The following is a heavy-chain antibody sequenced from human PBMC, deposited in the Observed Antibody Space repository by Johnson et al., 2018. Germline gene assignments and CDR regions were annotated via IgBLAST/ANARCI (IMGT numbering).Heavy chain of an antibody. V-gene: IGHV3-30-3*01. CDR2: ISSDGSNK. CDR1: GFTFSSYP. J-gene: IGHJ6*03. Sequence: VQLLESGGGVVQPGRSLRLSCAASGFTFSSYPMHWVRQAPGKGLEWVAVISSDGSNKYYADSVKGRFTISRDNAKNSLYLQMNSMRAEDTACYYCARDRSGYDFWKTYMDVWGKGTTVTVS. CDR3: ARDRSGYDFWKTYMDV. D-gene: IGHD3-3*01.